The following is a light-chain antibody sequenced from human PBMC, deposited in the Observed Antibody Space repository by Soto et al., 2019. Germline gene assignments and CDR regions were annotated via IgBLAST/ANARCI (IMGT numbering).Light chain of an antibody. CDR1: QSVGSN. Sequence: ETVMTQSPATLSVSPGEGVTLSCSASQSVGSNLAWYQQKPGQSPRLLIYGASTRATGIPPRYSGSGSGTEFTLTIRSLQSEDFAHYSCHQYNDWPPGLTFGGGTKVEIK. CDR3: HQYNDWPPGLT. J-gene: IGKJ4*01. CDR2: GAS. V-gene: IGKV3-15*01.